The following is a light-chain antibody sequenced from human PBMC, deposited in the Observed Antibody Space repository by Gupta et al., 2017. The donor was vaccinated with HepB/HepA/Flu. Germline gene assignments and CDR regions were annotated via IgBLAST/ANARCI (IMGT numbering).Light chain of an antibody. CDR1: SSDVGGYNY. J-gene: IGLJ2*01. CDR3: SSYTSSSPRV. CDR2: DVS. Sequence: QSALTQPASVSGSPGPSITISCTGTSSDVGGYNYVSWYQQHPGKAPKLMIYDVSNRPSGVSNRFSGSKSGNTASLTISGLQAEDEADYYCSSYTSSSPRVFGGGTKLTVL. V-gene: IGLV2-14*01.